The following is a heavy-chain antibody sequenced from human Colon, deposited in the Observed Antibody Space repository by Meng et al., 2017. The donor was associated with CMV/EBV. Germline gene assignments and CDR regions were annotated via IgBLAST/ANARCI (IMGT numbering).Heavy chain of an antibody. V-gene: IGHV3-48*03. CDR3: TRDYTNAVVPDALGY. J-gene: IGHJ4*02. CDR2: IDNSATTI. D-gene: IGHD2-8*01. CDR1: GFTISNYE. Sequence: GESLKISCAASGFTISNYEMNWVRQAPGKGLEWLSYIDNSATTIYYADSVKGRLTISRDNSNNTLSLRLSGLRAEDTAIYYCTRDYTNAVVPDALGYWGQGTLVTVSS.